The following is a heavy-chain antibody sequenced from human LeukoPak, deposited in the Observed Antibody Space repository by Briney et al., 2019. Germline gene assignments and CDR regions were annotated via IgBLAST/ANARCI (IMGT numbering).Heavy chain of an antibody. J-gene: IGHJ4*02. Sequence: GGSLRLSCAASGFTFSSAWMTWVRQAPGKGLEWVGLIKNKTNGGTTDYAAPVKGRFIISRDDSKNTLYLQMNSLRTEDTAVYYCARGFCSSTNCYQGPFDFWGQGTLVTVSS. CDR1: GFTFSSAW. CDR3: ARGFCSSTNCYQGPFDF. CDR2: IKNKTNGGTT. D-gene: IGHD2-2*01. V-gene: IGHV3-15*01.